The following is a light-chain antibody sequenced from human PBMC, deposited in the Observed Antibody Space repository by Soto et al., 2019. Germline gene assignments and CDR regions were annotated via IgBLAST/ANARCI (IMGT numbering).Light chain of an antibody. CDR1: QSVSNNY. Sequence: IVLTHSPGTLSLSPGEGATLSCRASQSVSNNYLAWYQQKPGQAPRLVISGASSRATAIPDRFSGSGSGTDFTLTISRLEPEDFAVYYCQQYVSSPLTFGGGTKVDIK. V-gene: IGKV3-20*01. J-gene: IGKJ4*01. CDR3: QQYVSSPLT. CDR2: GAS.